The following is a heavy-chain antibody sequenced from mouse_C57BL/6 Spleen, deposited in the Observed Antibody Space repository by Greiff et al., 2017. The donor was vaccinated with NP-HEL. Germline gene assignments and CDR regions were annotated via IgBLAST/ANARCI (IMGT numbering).Heavy chain of an antibody. CDR3: ARYCGSSGFAY. CDR2: IRNKANGYTT. J-gene: IGHJ3*01. D-gene: IGHD1-1*01. V-gene: IGHV7-3*01. CDR1: GFTFTDYY. Sequence: DVMLVESGGGLVQPGGSLSLSCAASGFTFTDYYMSWVRQPPGKALEWLGFIRNKANGYTTEYSASVKGRFTISRDNSQSILYLQMNALRAEDSATYYCARYCGSSGFAYWGQGTLVTVSA.